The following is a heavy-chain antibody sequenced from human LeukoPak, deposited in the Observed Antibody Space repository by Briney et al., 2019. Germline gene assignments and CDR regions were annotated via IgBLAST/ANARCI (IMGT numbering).Heavy chain of an antibody. CDR2: INHSGNT. J-gene: IGHJ5*02. V-gene: IGHV4-34*01. CDR1: GGAFSAYC. Sequence: SETLSLTCAVYGGAFSAYCWSWIRQPPGKGREWIGEINHSGNTNYNPSLRGRVTTSVDTSKNQFSLKLSSVTAADTAVYYCAAHAPFTIFGVLGPNWFDPWGQGPRVTVSS. D-gene: IGHD3-3*01. CDR3: AAHAPFTIFGVLGPNWFDP.